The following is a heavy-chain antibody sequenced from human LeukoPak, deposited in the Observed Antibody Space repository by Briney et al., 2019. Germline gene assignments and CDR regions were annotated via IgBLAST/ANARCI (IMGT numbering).Heavy chain of an antibody. CDR2: VYASGRT. J-gene: IGHJ4*02. CDR1: GGSISTGNYH. CDR3: AREVGY. Sequence: PSETLSLTCTVSGGSISTGNYHWTWIRQPAGKGLEWIGRVYASGRTNYNPSLKSRVTISIDTSKNQFSLKLSSVTAADTAMYYCAREVGYWGQGTLVTVSS. V-gene: IGHV4-61*02. D-gene: IGHD2-15*01.